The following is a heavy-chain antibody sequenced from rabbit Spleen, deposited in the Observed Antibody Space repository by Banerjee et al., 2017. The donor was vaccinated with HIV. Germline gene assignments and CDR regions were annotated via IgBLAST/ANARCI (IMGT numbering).Heavy chain of an antibody. CDR3: ARSEFSGGVDYHYTL. Sequence: QSLEESGGGLVQPEGSLALTCKASGFSFSSSDYICWVRQAPGKGLEWISCIAGSSSGFTYSATWAKGRFTISKTSSTTVTLQMTSLTVADTATYSCARSEFSGGVDYHYTLWGQGTLVTVS. CDR2: IAGSSSGFT. CDR1: GFSFSSSDY. J-gene: IGHJ4*01. V-gene: IGHV1S40*01. D-gene: IGHD1-1*01.